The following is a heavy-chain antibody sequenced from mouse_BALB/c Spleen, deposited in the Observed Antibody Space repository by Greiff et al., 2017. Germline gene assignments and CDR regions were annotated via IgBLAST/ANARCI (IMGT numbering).Heavy chain of an antibody. D-gene: IGHD2-1*01. CDR2: ISSGSSTI. Sequence: EVHLVESGGGLVQPGGSRKLSCAASGFTFSSFGMHWVRQAPEKGLEWVAYISSGSSTIYYADTVKGRFTISRDNPKNTLFLQMTSLRSEDTAMYYCARGGNYVRDYAMDYWGQGTSVTVSS. V-gene: IGHV5-17*02. CDR1: GFTFSSFG. J-gene: IGHJ4*01. CDR3: ARGGNYVRDYAMDY.